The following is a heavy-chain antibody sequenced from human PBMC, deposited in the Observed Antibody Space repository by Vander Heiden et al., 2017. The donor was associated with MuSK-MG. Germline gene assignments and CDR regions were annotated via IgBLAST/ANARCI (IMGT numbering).Heavy chain of an antibody. CDR1: GGSISSYY. V-gene: IGHV4-4*07. Sequence: QVQLQESGPGLVKPSETLSLTCTVSGGSISSYYWSWIRQPAGKGLEWIGRIHSSGSTNYNPSLKSRVTISLDTSNSQFSLQLTSVTAADTAVYYCVRGGASYYYYMDLWGKGTTVTVSS. D-gene: IGHD1-26*01. CDR3: VRGGASYYYYMDL. J-gene: IGHJ6*03. CDR2: IHSSGST.